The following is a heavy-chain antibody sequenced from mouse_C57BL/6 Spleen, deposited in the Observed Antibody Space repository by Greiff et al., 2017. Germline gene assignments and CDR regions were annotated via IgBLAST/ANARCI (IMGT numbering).Heavy chain of an antibody. D-gene: IGHD4-1*01. CDR3: ARSGYYFDY. CDR1: GFTFTDYY. J-gene: IGHJ2*01. Sequence: EVKLVESGGGLVQPGGSLSLSCAASGFTFTDYYMSWVRQPPGKALEWLGFIRNKANGYTTEYSASVKGRFTISRDNSQSILYLQMNALRAEDSATYYCARSGYYFDYWGQGTTLTVSS. V-gene: IGHV7-3*01. CDR2: IRNKANGYTT.